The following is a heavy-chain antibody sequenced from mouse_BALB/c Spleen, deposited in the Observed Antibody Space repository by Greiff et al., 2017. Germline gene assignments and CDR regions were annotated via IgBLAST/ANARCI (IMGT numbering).Heavy chain of an antibody. CDR2: IWAGVST. Sequence: VKVVESGPGLVAPSQSLSITCTVSGFSLTSYGVHWVRQPPGKGLEWLGVIWAGVSTNYNSALMSRLSISKDNSKSQVFLKMNSLQTDDTAMYYCAHGGGYFAYWGQGTLVTVSA. CDR3: AHGGGYFAY. V-gene: IGHV2-9*02. CDR1: GFSLTSYG. J-gene: IGHJ3*01. D-gene: IGHD2-2*01.